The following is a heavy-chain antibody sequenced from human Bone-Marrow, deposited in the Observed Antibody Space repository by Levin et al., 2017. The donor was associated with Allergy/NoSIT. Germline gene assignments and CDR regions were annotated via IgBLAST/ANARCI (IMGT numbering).Heavy chain of an antibody. CDR3: ARDTVKYYSSWLRFDS. D-gene: IGHD3-10*01. J-gene: IGHJ4*02. CDR1: GGSMSGYY. Sequence: SETLSLTCTVSGGSMSGYYWSWIRQPPGKGLEWIGYIYYSGSTNYNPSLHSRVTISVDTSKNQFSLRLTSVTAADTAVYYCARDTVKYYSSWLRFDSWGQGVLVTVSS. V-gene: IGHV4-59*01. CDR2: IYYSGST.